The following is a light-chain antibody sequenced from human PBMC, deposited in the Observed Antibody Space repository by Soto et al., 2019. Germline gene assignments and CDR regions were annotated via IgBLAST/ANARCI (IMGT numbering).Light chain of an antibody. J-gene: IGLJ2*01. Sequence: QSALTQPRSVSGSPGQSVTISCTGTGSNVGGYNYVSWYQQHPGKAPKLMIYDVSKRPSGVPDLFSGSKSGNTASLTISGLQAEDEADHYCCSYAGSYTVLFGGGTKLTVL. CDR1: GSNVGGYNY. CDR3: CSYAGSYTVL. CDR2: DVS. V-gene: IGLV2-11*01.